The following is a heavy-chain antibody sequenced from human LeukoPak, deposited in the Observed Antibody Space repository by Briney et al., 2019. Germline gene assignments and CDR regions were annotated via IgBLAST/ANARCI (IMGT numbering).Heavy chain of an antibody. CDR3: ARDVKEYYYGSGTTSWFDP. CDR2: IYYSGST. V-gene: IGHV4-39*07. J-gene: IGHJ5*02. Sequence: PSETLSLTCTVSGGSISSSSYYWGWIRQPPGKGLEWIGSIYYSGSTYYNPSLKSRVTISVDTSKNQFSLKLSSVTAADTAVYYCARDVKEYYYGSGTTSWFDPWGQGTLVTVSS. CDR1: GGSISSSSYY. D-gene: IGHD3-10*01.